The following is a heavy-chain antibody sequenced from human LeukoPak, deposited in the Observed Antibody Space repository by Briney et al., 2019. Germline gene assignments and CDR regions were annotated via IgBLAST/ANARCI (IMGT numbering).Heavy chain of an antibody. CDR1: GGPISTYY. CDR3: ARATSWSYYYMDV. V-gene: IGHV4-59*01. CDR2: IYYTGST. J-gene: IGHJ6*03. Sequence: SETLSLTCTVSGGPISTYYWSWLRQPPGKELEWIGYIYYTGSTSYNPSLKSRVAISVDTSKNQFSLKLSSVTAADTAVYYCARATSWSYYYMDVWAKGTTVTVSS.